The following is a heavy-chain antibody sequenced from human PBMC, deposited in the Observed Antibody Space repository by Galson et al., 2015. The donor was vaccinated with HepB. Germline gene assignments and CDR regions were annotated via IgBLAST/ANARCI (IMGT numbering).Heavy chain of an antibody. J-gene: IGHJ4*02. CDR1: GYTFTNYP. Sequence: SVKVSCKASGYTFTNYPMIWVRQAPGQGLEWMGWINTNTGNPTYAQGFTGRFVFSLDTSVSTAYLQITSLRAEDTAVYYCARDRLWGYDYWGQGTLVTVSS. CDR3: ARDRLWGYDY. D-gene: IGHD7-27*01. V-gene: IGHV7-4-1*02. CDR2: INTNTGNP.